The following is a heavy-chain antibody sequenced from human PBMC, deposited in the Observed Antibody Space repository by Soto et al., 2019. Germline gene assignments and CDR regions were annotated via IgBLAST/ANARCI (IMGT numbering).Heavy chain of an antibody. CDR2: IYYSGST. Sequence: LSLTCTVSGGSSSSYYWSWIRQPPGKGLEWIGYIYYSGSTNYNPSLKSRVTISVDTSKNQFSLKLSSVTAADTAVYYCARVVGQWPGDYYYYYGMDVWGQGTTVTVSS. J-gene: IGHJ6*02. V-gene: IGHV4-59*01. CDR3: ARVVGQWPGDYYYYYGMDV. CDR1: GGSSSSYY. D-gene: IGHD6-19*01.